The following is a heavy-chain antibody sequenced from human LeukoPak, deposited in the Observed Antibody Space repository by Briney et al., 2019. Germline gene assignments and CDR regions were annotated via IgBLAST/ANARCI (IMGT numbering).Heavy chain of an antibody. CDR1: GGTFSSYA. D-gene: IGHD1-26*01. CDR2: IIPIFGTA. Sequence: ASVKVSCKASGGTFSSYAISWVRQAPGQGLEWMGGIIPIFGTANYAQKFQGRVTITADESTSTAYMELSSLRSEDTAVYYCARDLSGSYYPDAFDIWGQGTMVTVSS. J-gene: IGHJ3*02. V-gene: IGHV1-69*13. CDR3: ARDLSGSYYPDAFDI.